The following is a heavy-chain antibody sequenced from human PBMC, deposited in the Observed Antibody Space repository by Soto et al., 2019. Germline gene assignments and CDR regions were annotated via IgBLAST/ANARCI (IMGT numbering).Heavy chain of an antibody. V-gene: IGHV4-59*01. CDR2: IYDTGISGYTPST. CDR1: CGSITSSY. Sequence: SETLSLTCTVSCGSITSSYWSWIRRPPGKGLEWIAYIYDTGISGYTPSTSYNPSLKSRVTMSVDTSKSQFSLKLTYVNAADTAVYYCARGEDPFFYYGLDVWGQGLTVTVS. J-gene: IGHJ6*02. CDR3: ARGEDPFFYYGLDV.